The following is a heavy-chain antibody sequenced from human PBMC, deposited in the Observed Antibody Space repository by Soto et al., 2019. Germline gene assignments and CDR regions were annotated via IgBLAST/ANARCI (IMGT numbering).Heavy chain of an antibody. CDR2: INPSGGST. J-gene: IGHJ4*02. CDR3: ARDAVTTYPFDY. D-gene: IGHD4-17*01. CDR1: GYTFTSYY. V-gene: IGHV1-46*03. Sequence: ASVPVACKASGYTFTSYYVRWVRQAPGQGLEWMGIINPSGGSTSYAQKFQGRVTMTRDTSTSTVYMELSSLRSEDTAVYYCARDAVTTYPFDYWGQGTLVTVSS.